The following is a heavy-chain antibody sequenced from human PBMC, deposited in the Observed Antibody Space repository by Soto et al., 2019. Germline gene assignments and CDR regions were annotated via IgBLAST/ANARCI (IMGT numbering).Heavy chain of an antibody. V-gene: IGHV3-21*01. J-gene: IGHJ4*02. CDR3: ARTGAVADTEVSDY. CDR1: GFTFSSYA. Sequence: EVQLVESGGGLVKPGGSLRLSCAASGFTFSSYAMSWVRQAPGRGLEWVSSISRSSTYIYYADSLKGRFTISRDNAKNSLYLQMNSLRVEDTAVYYCARTGAVADTEVSDYWGQGTLVTVSS. CDR2: ISRSSTYI. D-gene: IGHD6-19*01.